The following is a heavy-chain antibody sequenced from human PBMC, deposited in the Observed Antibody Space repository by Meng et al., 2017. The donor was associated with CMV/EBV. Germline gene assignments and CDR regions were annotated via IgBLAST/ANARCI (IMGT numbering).Heavy chain of an antibody. Sequence: LVQSGAEVKNPGASVNVSCHTSGYTSTSYCISWVRQAPGQGLEWMGWISAYNGNTNYAQKLQGRVTMTTDTSTSTAYMELRSLRSDDTAVYYCARDPLFGGGGRFDLWGRGTLVTVSS. CDR3: ARDPLFGGGGRFDL. D-gene: IGHD3-10*01. V-gene: IGHV1-18*01. CDR2: ISAYNGNT. CDR1: GYTSTSYC. J-gene: IGHJ2*01.